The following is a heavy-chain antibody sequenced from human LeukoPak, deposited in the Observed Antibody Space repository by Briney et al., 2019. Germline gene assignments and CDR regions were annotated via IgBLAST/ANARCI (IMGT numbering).Heavy chain of an antibody. V-gene: IGHV1-69*04. CDR3: AREDGSGPGDFDY. CDR1: GGTFSSYA. J-gene: IGHJ4*02. CDR2: IIPILGIA. Sequence: GASVKVSCKASGGTFSSYAISWVRQAPGQGLEWMGRIIPILGIANYAQKFQGRVTITADKSTSTAYMELRSLRSDDTAVYYCAREDGSGPGDFDYWGQGTLVSVSS. D-gene: IGHD6-19*01.